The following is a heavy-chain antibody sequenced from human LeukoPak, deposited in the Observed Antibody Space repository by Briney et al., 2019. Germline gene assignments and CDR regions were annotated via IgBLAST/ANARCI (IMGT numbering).Heavy chain of an antibody. CDR2: INHSGST. D-gene: IGHD2-2*03. Sequence: PSETLSLTCAVYGGSFSGYYWSWIRQPPGKGLEWIGEINHSGSTNYNPSLKSRVTISVDTSKNQFSLKLSSVTAADTAVYYCARGILDAGYYFDYWDQGTLVTVSS. J-gene: IGHJ4*02. CDR1: GGSFSGYY. CDR3: ARGILDAGYYFDY. V-gene: IGHV4-34*01.